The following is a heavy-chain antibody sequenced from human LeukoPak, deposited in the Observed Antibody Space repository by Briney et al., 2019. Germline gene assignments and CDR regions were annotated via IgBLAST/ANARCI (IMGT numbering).Heavy chain of an antibody. CDR1: GFTFSNYF. CDR3: RTWKQGYCSGYSCYNAFHI. CDR2: MNHDGSEK. D-gene: IGHD2-15*01. Sequence: GGSLRLSCAASGFTFSNYFMSWIRQTPGKGLEWVATMNHDGSEKYHVDSVKGRFTISRDNAKKSLYLQMNNLRAEDTAVYYCRTWKQGYCSGYSCYNAFHIWGQGTMVTVSS. V-gene: IGHV3-7*01. J-gene: IGHJ3*02.